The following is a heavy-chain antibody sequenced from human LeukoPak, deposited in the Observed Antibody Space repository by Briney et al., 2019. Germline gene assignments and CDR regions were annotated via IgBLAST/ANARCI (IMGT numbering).Heavy chain of an antibody. V-gene: IGHV4-59*01. J-gene: IGHJ3*02. D-gene: IGHD6-13*01. CDR2: IYYSGST. CDR1: GGSISSYY. Sequence: SETLSLTCTVSGGSISSYYWNWIRQPPGKGLEWIGYIYYSGSTNYNPSLKSQVTMSIGTSKNQFSLKLSSVTAADTAVYYCARGIYSSDAFDIWGQGTMVTVSS. CDR3: ARGIYSSDAFDI.